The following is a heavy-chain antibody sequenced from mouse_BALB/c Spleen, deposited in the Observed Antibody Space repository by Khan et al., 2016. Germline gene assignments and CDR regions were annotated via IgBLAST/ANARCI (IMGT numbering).Heavy chain of an antibody. J-gene: IGHJ2*01. CDR1: GYSFTGYF. CDR2: INPYNGAT. CDR3: GRSAYRYDGTVIY. D-gene: IGHD2-14*01. Sequence: EVQLQESGPELVKPGASVKISCKASGYSFTGYFMNWVKQSHGKSLVWLGRINPYNGATFYNQKFKGKATLTVNKYSSTAHMGLLSLTSEDSAVYYCGRSAYRYDGTVIYWGQGTTLTVSS. V-gene: IGHV1-37*01.